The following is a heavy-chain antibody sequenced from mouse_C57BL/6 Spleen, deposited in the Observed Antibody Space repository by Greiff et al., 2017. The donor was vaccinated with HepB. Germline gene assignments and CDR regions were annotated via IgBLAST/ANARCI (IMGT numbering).Heavy chain of an antibody. CDR1: GYTFTDYE. Sequence: LVESGAELVRPGASVTLSCKASGYTFTDYEMHWVKQTPVHGLEWIGAIDPETGGTAYNQKFKGKAILTADKSSSTAYMELRSLTSEDSAVYYCTREGIYYGNYEGYWGQGTTLTVSS. CDR2: IDPETGGT. V-gene: IGHV1-15*01. J-gene: IGHJ2*01. CDR3: TREGIYYGNYEGY. D-gene: IGHD2-1*01.